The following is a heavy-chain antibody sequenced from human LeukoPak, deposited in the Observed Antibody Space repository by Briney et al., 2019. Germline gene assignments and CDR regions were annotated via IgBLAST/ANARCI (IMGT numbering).Heavy chain of an antibody. J-gene: IGHJ4*02. CDR3: TRGAGWLIDY. CDR1: DDSISDYY. V-gene: IGHV4-59*01. D-gene: IGHD3-16*01. CDR2: IHNSGTS. Sequence: PSETLSLTCTVSDDSISDYYRGWIRQPPGKGLEWIGYIHNSGTSTYNLSLKSRVTISADTSKNQFSLKLNSMTTADTAVYYCTRGAGWLIDYWGQGILVTVSS.